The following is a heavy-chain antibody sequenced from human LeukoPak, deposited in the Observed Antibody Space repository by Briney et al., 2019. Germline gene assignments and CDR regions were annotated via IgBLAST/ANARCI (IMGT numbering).Heavy chain of an antibody. D-gene: IGHD2-15*01. CDR3: TKGGCRGTCNPLAY. V-gene: IGHV3-23*01. CDR2: SGDSDGST. J-gene: IGHJ4*02. Sequence: AGGSLRLSCAASGFTFSGSGMSWVRQAPGKGLEWISSSGDSDGSTYYADSLKGRFTISRDNSKNTLYLQMNNLRAEDTAVYYCTKGGCRGTCNPLAYWGQGALSPSPQ. CDR1: GFTFSGSG.